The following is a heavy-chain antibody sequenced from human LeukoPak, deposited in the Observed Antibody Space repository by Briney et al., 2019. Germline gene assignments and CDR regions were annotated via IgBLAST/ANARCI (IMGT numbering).Heavy chain of an antibody. V-gene: IGHV3-23*01. J-gene: IGHJ4*02. CDR3: AKVLVGATYGTIDY. D-gene: IGHD1-26*01. CDR1: GFTFSSYA. CDR2: ISGSGGST. Sequence: GRSLRLSCAASGFTFSSYAMSWVRQAPGKGLEWVSAISGSGGSTYYADSVKGRFTISRDNSKNTLYLQMNSLRAEDTAVYYCAKVLVGATYGTIDYWGQGTLVTVSS.